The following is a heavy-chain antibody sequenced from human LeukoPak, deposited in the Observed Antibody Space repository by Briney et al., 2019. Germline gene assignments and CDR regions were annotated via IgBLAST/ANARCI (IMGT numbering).Heavy chain of an antibody. CDR3: ARADKRGYFYGLDV. Sequence: SETLSLTCAVSGGSISTYYWSWIRRPPGKALEWIGYMFSSGSTSNNPALKSRVTMSVDTSKNQFSLKLSSVTAADTAVYYCARADKRGYFYGLDVWGQGTTVTVSS. D-gene: IGHD2-15*01. V-gene: IGHV4-59*01. CDR2: MFSSGST. J-gene: IGHJ6*02. CDR1: GGSISTYY.